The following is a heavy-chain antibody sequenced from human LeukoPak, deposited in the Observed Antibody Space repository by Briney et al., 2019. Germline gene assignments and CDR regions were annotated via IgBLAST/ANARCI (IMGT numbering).Heavy chain of an antibody. D-gene: IGHD3-10*01. CDR2: IKSKTDGGTT. CDR3: ARCFGQYNWFDP. CDR1: GFTFSNAW. Sequence: PGGSLRLSCAASGFTFSNAWMSWVRQAPGKGLEWVGRIKSKTDGGTTDYAAPVKGRFTISRDDSKNTLYLQMNSLRAEDTAVYYCARCFGQYNWFDPWGQGTLVTVSS. V-gene: IGHV3-15*01. J-gene: IGHJ5*02.